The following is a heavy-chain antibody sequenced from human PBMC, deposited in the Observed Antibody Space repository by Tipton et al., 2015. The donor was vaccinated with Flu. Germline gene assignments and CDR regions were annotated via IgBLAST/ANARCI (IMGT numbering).Heavy chain of an antibody. J-gene: IGHJ4*02. CDR3: ARGRSWCSSTSCPWYFDY. CDR1: GYTFTSYY. CDR2: INPSGGST. D-gene: IGHD2-2*01. Sequence: QLVQSGAEVKKPGASVKVSCKASGYTFTSYYMHWVRQAPGQGLEWMGIINPSGGSTSYAQKFQGRVTMTRDTSTSTAYMELRSLRSDDTAVYYCARGRSWCSSTSCPWYFDYWGQGTLVTVSS. V-gene: IGHV1-46*01.